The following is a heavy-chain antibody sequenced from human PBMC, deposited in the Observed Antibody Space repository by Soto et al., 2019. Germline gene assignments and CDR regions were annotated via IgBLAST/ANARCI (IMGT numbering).Heavy chain of an antibody. CDR3: ARDRFAAVYYFDY. V-gene: IGHV1-18*01. CDR1: GYTVTRYG. J-gene: IGHJ4*02. Sequence: AAVKVSCKACGYTVTRYGISWVRQAPGQGLEWMGWISPYNGNTNYAQNLQCRVTMTTDTSTSTAYMELRSLRSDDTAVYYCARDRFAAVYYFDYWGQGALVTVSS. D-gene: IGHD3-16*01. CDR2: ISPYNGNT.